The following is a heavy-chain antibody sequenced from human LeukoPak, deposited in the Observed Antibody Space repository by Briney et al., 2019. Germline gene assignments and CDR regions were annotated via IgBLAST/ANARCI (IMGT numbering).Heavy chain of an antibody. CDR2: IYFRGTT. D-gene: IGHD7-27*01. CDR1: GGSISSYY. Sequence: SETLSLTCTVSGGSISSYYWSWIRQPPGKGLEWIGYIYFRGTTNYHPSIKSRVTISVDTSKNQFSLKLTSVTTADTAVYYCARSPGAPFGYWGPVGLVTVSS. V-gene: IGHV4-59*01. J-gene: IGHJ4*02. CDR3: ARSPGAPFGY.